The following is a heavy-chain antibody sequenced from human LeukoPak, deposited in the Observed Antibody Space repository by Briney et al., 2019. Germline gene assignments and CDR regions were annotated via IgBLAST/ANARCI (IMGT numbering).Heavy chain of an antibody. D-gene: IGHD2-21*02. Sequence: GGSLRLSCAASGFTFDDYGMSWVRQAPGKGLEWVSGINWNGGRIGYADSVKGRFTISRDSAKNTLYLQMNSLRADDTAVYYCARDGDAPMTDFDYWGQGTLVTVSS. CDR2: INWNGGRI. V-gene: IGHV3-20*04. J-gene: IGHJ4*02. CDR1: GFTFDDYG. CDR3: ARDGDAPMTDFDY.